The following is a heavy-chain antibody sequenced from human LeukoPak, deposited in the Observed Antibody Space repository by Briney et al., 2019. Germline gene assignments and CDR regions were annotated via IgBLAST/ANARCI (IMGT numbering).Heavy chain of an antibody. V-gene: IGHV4-61*02. J-gene: IGHJ4*02. D-gene: IGHD5-12*01. CDR1: GGSISSGSYY. Sequence: SETLSLTCTVSGGSISSGSYYWSWIRQPAGKGLEWIGRIYTSGGTNYNPSLKSRVTISVGTSKNQFSLKLSSVTAADTAVYYCAREGARYSGYDSWGQGTLVTVSS. CDR3: AREGARYSGYDS. CDR2: IYTSGGT.